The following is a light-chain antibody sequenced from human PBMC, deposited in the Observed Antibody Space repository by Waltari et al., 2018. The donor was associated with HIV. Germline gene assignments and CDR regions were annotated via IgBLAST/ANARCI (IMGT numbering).Light chain of an antibody. Sequence: DIQIAQSPSTLSAAVGDRVTTTCRASKSISSWLAWYQQKPGKDPKRLIYKASSLESGVPSRFSGSESETEFTLTVSSLQPDDFATYYCQQYNSYPFTFGPGTKVDIK. J-gene: IGKJ3*01. CDR1: KSISSW. V-gene: IGKV1-5*03. CDR3: QQYNSYPFT. CDR2: KAS.